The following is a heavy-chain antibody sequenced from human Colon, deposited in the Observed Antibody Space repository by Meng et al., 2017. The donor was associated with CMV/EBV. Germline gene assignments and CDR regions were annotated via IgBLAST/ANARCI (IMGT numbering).Heavy chain of an antibody. CDR3: ARDLVPNDSSPYYPGDC. D-gene: IGHD3-22*01. Sequence: GGSLRLSCATSGFSFEDYGMSWVRQAPGKGLEWVSGINWNGGRTDYGDSVKGRFTISRDNAKKSLYLQMDSLRVEDTALYYCARDLVPNDSSPYYPGDCWGQGTLVTVSS. CDR1: GFSFEDYG. J-gene: IGHJ4*02. V-gene: IGHV3-20*04. CDR2: INWNGGRT.